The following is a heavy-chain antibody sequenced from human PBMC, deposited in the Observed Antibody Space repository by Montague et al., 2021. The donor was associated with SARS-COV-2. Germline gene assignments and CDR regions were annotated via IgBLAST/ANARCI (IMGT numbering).Heavy chain of an antibody. CDR1: GFTFSSYV. Sequence: RLSWSASGFTFSSYVMHWVRQAPGKGLEWVAFICSDGSTKYYADSVKGRFTISRDNSENTLYLQMNSLRAEDTAVYYCARDCPSCVDCYHDYWGQGTLVTVSS. D-gene: IGHD2-21*02. J-gene: IGHJ4*02. V-gene: IGHV3-33*08. CDR2: ICSDGSTK. CDR3: ARDCPSCVDCYHDY.